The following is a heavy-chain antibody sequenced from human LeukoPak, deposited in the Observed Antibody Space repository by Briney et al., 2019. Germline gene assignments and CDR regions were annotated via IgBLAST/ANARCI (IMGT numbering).Heavy chain of an antibody. D-gene: IGHD3-10*01. J-gene: IGHJ5*02. V-gene: IGHV4-39*01. Sequence: SETLSLTCTVSGGSVSSGSYYWSWIRQPPGKGLEWIGSIYYSGSTYYDPSLKSRVTISVDTSKNQFSLKLSSVTAADTAVYYCTRLTYYYGSGSYPWFDPWGQGTLVTVSS. CDR3: TRLTYYYGSGSYPWFDP. CDR2: IYYSGST. CDR1: GGSVSSGSYY.